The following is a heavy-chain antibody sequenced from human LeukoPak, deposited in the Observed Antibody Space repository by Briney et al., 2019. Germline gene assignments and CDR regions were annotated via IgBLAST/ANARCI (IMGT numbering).Heavy chain of an antibody. Sequence: SVKVSCKASGGTFSSYAISWVRQAPGRGLEWMGGIMPIFGTTKYAQKFQGRVTITADKSTTTAYMELSSLRSEDTAVYYCARDTTSNYDILTGPSGGLRWGQGTLVTVSS. CDR2: IMPIFGTT. CDR3: ARDTTSNYDILTGPSGGLR. J-gene: IGHJ4*02. D-gene: IGHD3-9*01. V-gene: IGHV1-69*06. CDR1: GGTFSSYA.